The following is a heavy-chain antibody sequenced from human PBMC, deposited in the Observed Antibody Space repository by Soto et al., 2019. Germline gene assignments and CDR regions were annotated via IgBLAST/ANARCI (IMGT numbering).Heavy chain of an antibody. D-gene: IGHD3-3*01. CDR3: SSDRPDTATEWFV. CDR1: GFDFISSG. V-gene: IGHV1-58*02. CDR2: IVVYSGQT. J-gene: IGHJ6*02. Sequence: QMQLVQSGPEVKKPGTSVKVSCRASGFDFISSGIQWVRQARGQGLEWIGWIVVYSGQTHYEQKFQDRVTITRDTATGTAYIEMTSRSSEDTAVYYCSSDRPDTATEWFVWGQGTTVTVSS.